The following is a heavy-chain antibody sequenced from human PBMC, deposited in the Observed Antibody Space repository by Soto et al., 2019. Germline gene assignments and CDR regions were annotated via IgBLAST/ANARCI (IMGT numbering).Heavy chain of an antibody. Sequence: QVHLQESGPGLVKPSGTLSLICIVSGDSVTFGHHYWSWIRQPPGKGLEGIGHIFFTGATNYSPSLKSRVTMSVDSSKIQFSLNLTSVTAADSAIYYCARARPDSAGTSLGRRLDVWGQGTTVTVSS. D-gene: IGHD4-17*01. V-gene: IGHV4-61*01. CDR1: GDSVTFGHHY. CDR2: IFFTGAT. CDR3: ARARPDSAGTSLGRRLDV. J-gene: IGHJ6*02.